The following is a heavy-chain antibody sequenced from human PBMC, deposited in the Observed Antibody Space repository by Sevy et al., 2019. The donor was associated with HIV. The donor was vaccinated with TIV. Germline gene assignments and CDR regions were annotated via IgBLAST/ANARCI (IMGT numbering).Heavy chain of an antibody. Sequence: ASVKVSCKASGYSFRNYGISWVRQAPGQGLEWMGWISDYYGDTDYAQNFQGRLTMTTDTSTSTAYMELRSLSSDDTAVYFCARKDFVSGRHFYSGMDVWGQGTTVTVSS. V-gene: IGHV1-18*01. CDR2: ISDYYGDT. D-gene: IGHD3-3*01. CDR3: ARKDFVSGRHFYSGMDV. J-gene: IGHJ6*02. CDR1: GYSFRNYG.